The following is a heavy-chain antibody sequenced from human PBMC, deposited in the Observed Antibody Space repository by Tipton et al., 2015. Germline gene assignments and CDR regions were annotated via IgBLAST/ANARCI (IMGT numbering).Heavy chain of an antibody. CDR1: GYTFSSYG. CDR2: IIPMFGTA. J-gene: IGHJ3*02. CDR3: ASSLMPAAIVDAFDI. V-gene: IGHV1-69*06. D-gene: IGHD2-2*02. Sequence: QLVQSGAEVKKPGASVKVSCKASGYTFSSYGISWVRQAPGQGLEWVGGIIPMFGTATYAQNFQGRATITADKSTSTAYMELSSLRSEDTAVYYCASSLMPAAIVDAFDIWGQGTLVTVSS.